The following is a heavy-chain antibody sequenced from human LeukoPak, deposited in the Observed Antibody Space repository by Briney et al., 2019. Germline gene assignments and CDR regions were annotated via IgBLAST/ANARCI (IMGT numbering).Heavy chain of an antibody. V-gene: IGHV1-18*01. CDR2: ISAYNGNT. J-gene: IGHJ4*02. Sequence: GASVKVSCKASGYTFTSYGISWVRQAPGQGLEWMGWISAYNGNTNYAQKLQGRVTMTTDTSTSTAYMELRSLRSDDTAVYYCARVRCSGGSWTPRPDHCNEPSDYWGQGTLVTVSS. D-gene: IGHD2-15*01. CDR3: ARVRCSGGSWTPRPDHCNEPSDY. CDR1: GYTFTSYG.